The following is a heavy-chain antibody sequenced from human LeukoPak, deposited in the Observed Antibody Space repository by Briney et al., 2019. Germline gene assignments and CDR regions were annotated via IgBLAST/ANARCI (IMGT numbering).Heavy chain of an antibody. CDR2: INPNSGGT. J-gene: IGHJ6*03. CDR1: GYTFTGYY. D-gene: IGHD4-11*01. Sequence: APVKVSCKASGYTFTGYYMHWVRQAPGQGLEWMGWINPNSGGTNYAQKFQGRVTMTRDTSISTAYMELSRLRSDDTAVYYCARVDSNPPYYYYYYMDVWGKGTTVTVSS. V-gene: IGHV1-2*02. CDR3: ARVDSNPPYYYYYYMDV.